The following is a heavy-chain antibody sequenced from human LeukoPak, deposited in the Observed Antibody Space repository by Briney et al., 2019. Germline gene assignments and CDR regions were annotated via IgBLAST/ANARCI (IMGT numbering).Heavy chain of an antibody. CDR2: IYDSGST. Sequence: KTSETLSLTCTVSGGSISSYYWSWIRQPPGKGLEWIGYIYDSGSTSYNPSLKSRVTISVDTSKNQFSLKLSSVTAADTAVYYCARSWELYYFDYWGQGTLVTVSS. CDR1: GGSISSYY. D-gene: IGHD4-23*01. J-gene: IGHJ4*02. CDR3: ARSWELYYFDY. V-gene: IGHV4-59*01.